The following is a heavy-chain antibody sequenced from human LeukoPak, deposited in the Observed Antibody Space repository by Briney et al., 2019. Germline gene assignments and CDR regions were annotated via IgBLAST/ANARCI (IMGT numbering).Heavy chain of an antibody. J-gene: IGHJ6*02. CDR3: ARTYEDGMDV. D-gene: IGHD3-16*01. CDR2: IIPILGIA. CDR1: GYTFTSYD. V-gene: IGHV1-69*04. Sequence: ASVKVSCKASGYTFTSYDIDWVRQAPGQGLEWMGRIIPILGIANYAQKFQGRVTITADKSTSTAYMELSSLRSEDTAVYYCARTYEDGMDVWGQGTTVTVSS.